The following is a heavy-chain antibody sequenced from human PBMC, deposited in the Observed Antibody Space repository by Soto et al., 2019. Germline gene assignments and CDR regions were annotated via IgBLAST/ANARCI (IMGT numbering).Heavy chain of an antibody. CDR1: GGSISSDY. J-gene: IGHJ4*02. CDR3: ARTLSGGFDY. Sequence: SETLSLTCTVSGGSISSDYWSWIRQPPGKGLEWIGYIYYSGSTNYNPSLKSRVTISVDTSKGQFSLNLNSVTAADTAVYYCARTLSGGFDYWGQGTLVTVSS. CDR2: IYYSGST. V-gene: IGHV4-59*01.